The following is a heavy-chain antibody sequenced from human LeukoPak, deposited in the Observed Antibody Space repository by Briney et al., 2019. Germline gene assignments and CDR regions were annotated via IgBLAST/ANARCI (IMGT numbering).Heavy chain of an antibody. D-gene: IGHD3-10*01. CDR2: IYYSGST. Sequence: SQTLSLTCTVSGGSISNYYWTWIRQPPGKGLEWMGYIYYSGSTNYNPSLRSRATISVDTSKKQFSLNLSSVTAVDTALYYCARVATMVRGSNGMDVRGKGTTGTVSA. CDR1: GGSISNYY. CDR3: ARVATMVRGSNGMDV. V-gene: IGHV4-59*01. J-gene: IGHJ6*04.